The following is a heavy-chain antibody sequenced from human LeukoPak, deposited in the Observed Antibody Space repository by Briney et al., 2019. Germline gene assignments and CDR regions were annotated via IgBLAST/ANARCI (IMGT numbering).Heavy chain of an antibody. Sequence: GGSLRLSCAASGFPFSSYWMHWVRQVPGKGLLWVSRINSDGSATIYADSVRGRFTISRNNAKNTLYLQMSGLRVEDTAVYHCASDSPYYGMDVWGQGTTVTVSS. V-gene: IGHV3-74*01. CDR1: GFPFSSYW. J-gene: IGHJ6*02. CDR3: ASDSPYYGMDV. CDR2: INSDGSAT.